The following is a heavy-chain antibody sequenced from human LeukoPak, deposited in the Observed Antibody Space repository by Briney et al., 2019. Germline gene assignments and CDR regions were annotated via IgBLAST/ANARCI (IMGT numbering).Heavy chain of an antibody. CDR1: GFTFSRYN. V-gene: IGHV3-21*01. J-gene: IGHJ4*02. Sequence: GGSLRLSCAASGFTFSRYNMNWVRRAPGKGLEWVSSISRTGNYIYYADSVKGRFTISRDNAQNSLFLQMNSLRVEDTAVYYCARVLETDCSGGSCYSGLDYWGQGTLVTVSS. CDR2: ISRTGNYI. D-gene: IGHD2-15*01. CDR3: ARVLETDCSGGSCYSGLDY.